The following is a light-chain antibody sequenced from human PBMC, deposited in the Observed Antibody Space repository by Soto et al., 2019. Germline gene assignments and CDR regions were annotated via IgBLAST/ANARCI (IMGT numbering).Light chain of an antibody. CDR3: QQYGSSTWT. V-gene: IGKV3-20*01. J-gene: IGKJ1*01. Sequence: DIVLTQSPATLSVSPGERATLSCRASQSVSNNYLAWYQQKPGQAPRLLIYGASNRATGIPNRFSGSGSGTDFTLTISRLEPEDFAVYYCQQYGSSTWTFGQGTKVDI. CDR1: QSVSNNY. CDR2: GAS.